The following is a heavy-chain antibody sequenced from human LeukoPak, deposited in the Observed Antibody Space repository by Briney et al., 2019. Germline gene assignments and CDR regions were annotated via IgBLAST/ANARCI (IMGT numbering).Heavy chain of an antibody. J-gene: IGHJ5*02. CDR3: AKAVVPAAILGNWFDP. D-gene: IGHD2-2*02. CDR1: GFTFSSYA. V-gene: IGHV3-30-3*01. CDR2: ISYDGSNK. Sequence: GGSLRLSCAASGFTFSSYAMHWVRQAPGKGLEWVAVISYDGSNKYYADSVKGRFTISRDNAKNSLYLQMNSLRAEDTALYYCAKAVVPAAILGNWFDPWGQGTLVTVSS.